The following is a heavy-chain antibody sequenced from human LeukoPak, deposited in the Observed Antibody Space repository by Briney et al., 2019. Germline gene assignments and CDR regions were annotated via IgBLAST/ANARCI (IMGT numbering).Heavy chain of an antibody. Sequence: PGGSLRLSCAASGFIFSSYGMHWVRQAPGKGLEWVAFIRYDGSNKYYADSVKGRFTISRDQSKNTLYLQMNSLRAEDTAVYYCVLWVRGVLPFDYWGQGTLVTVSS. D-gene: IGHD3-10*01. CDR3: VLWVRGVLPFDY. V-gene: IGHV3-30*02. CDR1: GFIFSSYG. J-gene: IGHJ4*02. CDR2: IRYDGSNK.